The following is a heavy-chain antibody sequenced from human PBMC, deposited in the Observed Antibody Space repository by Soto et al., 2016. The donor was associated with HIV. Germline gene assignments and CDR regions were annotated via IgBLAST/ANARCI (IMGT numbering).Heavy chain of an antibody. CDR1: GYTFTGNY. J-gene: IGHJ4*02. Sequence: HLVQSGAEIKEPGASVKVSCKASGYTFTGNYIQWVRLTPGQGLEWMGWIDPNNGATNYAQQFRGRVTMTRDTSISTAYMEPSGLRSDDAAVYYCAKDCGLGGSRDYWGQGTLVTVSS. CDR2: IDPNNGAT. V-gene: IGHV1-2*02. CDR3: AKDCGLGGSRDY. D-gene: IGHD2-15*01.